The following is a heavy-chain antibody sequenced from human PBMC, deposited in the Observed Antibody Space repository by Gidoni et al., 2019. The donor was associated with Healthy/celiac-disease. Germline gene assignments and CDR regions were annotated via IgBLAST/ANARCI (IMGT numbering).Heavy chain of an antibody. V-gene: IGHV4-59*01. CDR3: ARVAGDFWSGYPLVFDY. D-gene: IGHD3-3*01. CDR2: IYYSGST. Sequence: QVQLQESGPGLVKPSETLSLTCTVSGGSISSYYWSWIRQPPGKGLEWIGYIYYSGSTNYNPSLKSRVTISVDTSKNQFSLKLSSVTAADTAVYYCARVAGDFWSGYPLVFDYWGQGTLVTVSS. J-gene: IGHJ4*02. CDR1: GGSISSYY.